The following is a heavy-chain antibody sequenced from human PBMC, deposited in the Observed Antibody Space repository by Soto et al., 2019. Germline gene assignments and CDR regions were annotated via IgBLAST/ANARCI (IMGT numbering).Heavy chain of an antibody. Sequence: QLVESGGGVVQPGRSLTLSCAGSGFTFSSYGTHWIRQAPGKGLDCVAVVSGGGETTYYADFVKGRVTISRDNSKKRMYLPMHSLRPEDTAVYYCAKEGDTVGGPVAGPLAFSFELWGQGTLVTVSS. CDR1: GFTFSSYG. CDR3: AKEGDTVGGPVAGPLAFSFEL. D-gene: IGHD2-2*01. V-gene: IGHV3-30*13. J-gene: IGHJ4*02. CDR2: VSGGGETT.